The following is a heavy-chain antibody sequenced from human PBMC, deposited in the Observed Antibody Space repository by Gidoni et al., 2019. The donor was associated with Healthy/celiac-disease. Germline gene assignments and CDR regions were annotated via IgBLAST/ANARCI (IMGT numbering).Heavy chain of an antibody. CDR3: ATQGPYAAARREGFDY. D-gene: IGHD6-6*01. Sequence: QVQLVQSGAEVKKPGASVKVSCKVSGYTLTELSMHWVRPAPGKGLEWMGGFDPEDGETIYAQKFQGRVTMSEDTSTDTAYMELSSLRSEDTAVYYCATQGPYAAARREGFDYWGQGTLVTVSS. J-gene: IGHJ4*02. CDR1: GYTLTELS. CDR2: FDPEDGET. V-gene: IGHV1-24*01.